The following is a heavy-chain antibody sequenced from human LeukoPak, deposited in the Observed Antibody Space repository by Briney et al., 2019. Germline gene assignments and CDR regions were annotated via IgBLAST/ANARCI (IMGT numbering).Heavy chain of an antibody. CDR3: ARDRAVLLWFGETQDY. Sequence: ASVKVSCKASGYTFTSYGISWVRQAPGQGLEWMGWISAYNGNTSYAQKLQGRVTMTTDTSTSTAYMELRSLRSDDTAVYYCARDRAVLLWFGETQDYWGQGTLVTVSS. J-gene: IGHJ4*02. D-gene: IGHD3-10*01. V-gene: IGHV1-18*01. CDR1: GYTFTSYG. CDR2: ISAYNGNT.